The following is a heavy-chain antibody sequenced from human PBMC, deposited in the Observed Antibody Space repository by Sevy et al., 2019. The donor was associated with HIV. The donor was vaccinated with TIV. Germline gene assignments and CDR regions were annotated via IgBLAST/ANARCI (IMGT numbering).Heavy chain of an antibody. J-gene: IGHJ4*02. Sequence: GGSLRLSCAASGFTFDDHTMHWVRQPPGKGLEWVSLFSWDGGSTYYADSVKGRFTISRDNSKNSLFLQMNSLGAEDTALYYCAKDMASEGGGAYYFDYWGQGTLVTVSS. CDR1: GFTFDDHT. CDR3: AKDMASEGGGAYYFDY. D-gene: IGHD3-16*01. V-gene: IGHV3-43*01. CDR2: FSWDGGST.